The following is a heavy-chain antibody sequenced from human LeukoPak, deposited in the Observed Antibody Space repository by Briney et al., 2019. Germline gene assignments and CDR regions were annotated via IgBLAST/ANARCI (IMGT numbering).Heavy chain of an antibody. CDR3: ARDLPIAAAGSANFDY. CDR1: GGTFSSYA. CDR2: IIPILGIG. D-gene: IGHD6-13*01. Sequence: GSSVTVSCTASGGTFSSYAISWVRQAPGQGLEWMGRIIPILGIGNYAQKFQGRVTITADKSTSTAYMELSSLRSEDTAVYYCARDLPIAAAGSANFDYWGQGTLVTVSS. V-gene: IGHV1-69*04. J-gene: IGHJ4*02.